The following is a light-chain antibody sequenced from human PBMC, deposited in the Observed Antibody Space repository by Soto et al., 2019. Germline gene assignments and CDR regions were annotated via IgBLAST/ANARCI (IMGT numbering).Light chain of an antibody. V-gene: IGKV1-5*01. CDR3: QQYNSFSWT. J-gene: IGKJ1*01. CDR1: QSISTW. Sequence: DIQMTQSTSTLSASVGDSVTITCRASQSISTWLAWYQQKPGKAPKLLIYDASSLEGGVPSRFSGSGSGTEFTLTISGLQPDDFATYYCQQYNSFSWTFGQGAKVDIK. CDR2: DAS.